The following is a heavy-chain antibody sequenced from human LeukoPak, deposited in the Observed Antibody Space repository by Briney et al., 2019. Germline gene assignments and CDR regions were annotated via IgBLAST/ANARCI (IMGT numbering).Heavy chain of an antibody. D-gene: IGHD6-13*01. V-gene: IGHV3-66*02. CDR3: ARSSAGYYYYYGMDD. Sequence: GGSLRLSCSASGFTVSSNFMSWVRQAPGKGLEWVSVIYSGDSTYYADSVKGRFTISRDNSKNTLYLQMNSLRAEDTAVYYCARSSAGYYYYYGMDDWGQGTTVTVSS. J-gene: IGHJ6*02. CDR1: GFTVSSNF. CDR2: IYSGDST.